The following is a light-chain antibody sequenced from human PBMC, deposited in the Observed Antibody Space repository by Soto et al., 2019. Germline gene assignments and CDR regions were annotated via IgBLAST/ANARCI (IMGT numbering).Light chain of an antibody. J-gene: IGLJ2*01. CDR1: SSDVGGYNY. V-gene: IGLV2-14*01. CDR2: EVS. Sequence: QPALTQPASVSGSPGQSITISCTGTSSDVGGYNYVSWYQQHPGKAPKLMIYEVSNRPSGVSNRFSGSKSGNTASLTISALQAEDEADYYCSSYTSSSTLVFGGGTKLTVL. CDR3: SSYTSSSTLV.